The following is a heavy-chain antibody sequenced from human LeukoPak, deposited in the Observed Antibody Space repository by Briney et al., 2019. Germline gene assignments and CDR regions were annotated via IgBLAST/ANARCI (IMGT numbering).Heavy chain of an antibody. J-gene: IGHJ5*02. CDR2: FDPEDGET. Sequence: GASVKVSFKVSGYTLTELSMHWVRQAPGKGLEWMGGFDPEDGETIYAQKFQGRVTMTEDTSTDTAYMELNSLRSEDTAVYYCATGRTYDFWSGSKSWWFDPWGQGTLVTVSS. CDR3: ATGRTYDFWSGSKSWWFDP. V-gene: IGHV1-24*01. D-gene: IGHD3-3*01. CDR1: GYTLTELS.